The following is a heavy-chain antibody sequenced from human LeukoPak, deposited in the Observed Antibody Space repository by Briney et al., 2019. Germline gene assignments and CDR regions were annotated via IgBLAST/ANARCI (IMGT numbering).Heavy chain of an antibody. Sequence: GRSLRLSRAASGFTFRSYAMHWVRQAPGKGLEWVAVISYDGSNKYYADSVKGRFTISRDNSKNTLYLQMNSLRAEDTAVYYCAKPTVAGRYYYYAMDVWGQGTTVTVSS. D-gene: IGHD6-19*01. CDR1: GFTFRSYA. CDR2: ISYDGSNK. J-gene: IGHJ6*02. CDR3: AKPTVAGRYYYYAMDV. V-gene: IGHV3-30-3*02.